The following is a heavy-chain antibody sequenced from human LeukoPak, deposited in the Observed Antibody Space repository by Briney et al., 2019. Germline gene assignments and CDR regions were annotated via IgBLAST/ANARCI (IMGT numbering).Heavy chain of an antibody. Sequence: PSETLSLTCTVSSGSISDSRYYWGWIRQPPGKGLEWIASIYYSGSTYYNPSLRSRATFSVDTSKNQFSPGLSSVTAADTAVYYCARHYSGANPPGYWYFDFWGRGTLVTVSS. CDR2: IYYSGST. V-gene: IGHV4-39*01. CDR1: SGSISDSRYY. CDR3: ARHYSGANPPGYWYFDF. J-gene: IGHJ2*01. D-gene: IGHD4/OR15-4a*01.